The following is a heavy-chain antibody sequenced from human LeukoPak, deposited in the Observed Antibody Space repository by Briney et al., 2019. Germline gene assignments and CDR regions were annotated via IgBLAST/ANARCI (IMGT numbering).Heavy chain of an antibody. Sequence: SVKVSCKASGGTFSSYAISWVRQAPGQGLEWMGRIIPIFSIGDYAQKFQGRVTITADKPTSTAYMELSSLRSEDTAVYYCARDQPPPYSYGTRDAIDIWGQGTMVTVPS. CDR3: ARDQPPPYSYGTRDAIDI. CDR2: IIPIFSIG. CDR1: GGTFSSYA. D-gene: IGHD5-18*01. J-gene: IGHJ3*02. V-gene: IGHV1-69*04.